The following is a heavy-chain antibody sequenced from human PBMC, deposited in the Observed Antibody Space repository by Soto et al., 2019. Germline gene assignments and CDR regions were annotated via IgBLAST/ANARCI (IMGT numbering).Heavy chain of an antibody. J-gene: IGHJ4*02. CDR3: ARESCEVVGAQDLFDY. CDR2: INPNSGGT. D-gene: IGHD1-26*01. V-gene: IGHV1-2*04. CDR1: GYTFTGYY. Sequence: QVQLVQSGAEVKKPGASVKVSCKASGYTFTGYYMHWVRQAPGQGLEWMGWINPNSGGTNYAQKFQGWVTMTRDTSISTAYMELRWLRSDDTAVYYCARESCEVVGAQDLFDYWGQGTLLTVSS.